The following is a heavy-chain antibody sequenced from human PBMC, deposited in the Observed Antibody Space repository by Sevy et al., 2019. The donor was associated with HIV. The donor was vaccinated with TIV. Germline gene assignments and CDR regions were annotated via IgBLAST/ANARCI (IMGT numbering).Heavy chain of an antibody. Sequence: GGSLRLSCAASGFSFSGYSMNWVRQAPGKGLEWVSYISSSSSTIYYADSVKGRFTISRDNAKNSLYLQMNSLRDVDTAVYYCARHPYYDSSGYVDYWGQGTLVTVSS. D-gene: IGHD3-22*01. J-gene: IGHJ4*02. CDR1: GFSFSGYS. CDR2: ISSSSSTI. V-gene: IGHV3-48*02. CDR3: ARHPYYDSSGYVDY.